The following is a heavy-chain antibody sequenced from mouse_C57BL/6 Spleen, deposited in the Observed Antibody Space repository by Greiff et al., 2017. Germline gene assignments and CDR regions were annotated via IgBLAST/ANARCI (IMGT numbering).Heavy chain of an antibody. CDR1: GFSLTSYG. CDR2: IWSGGNT. Sequence: VQLQESGPGLVQPSQSLSITCTVSGFSLTSYGVHWVRQSPGKGLEWLGVIWSGGNTDYNASFMSRLSITKDNSKSQVFIKMNSLQADDTALYYCASLSNYYAMDYWGQGTSVTVSS. CDR3: ASLSNYYAMDY. D-gene: IGHD3-2*02. V-gene: IGHV2-5*01. J-gene: IGHJ4*01.